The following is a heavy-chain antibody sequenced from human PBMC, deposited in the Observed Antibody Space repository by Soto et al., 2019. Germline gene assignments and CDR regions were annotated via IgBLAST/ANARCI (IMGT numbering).Heavy chain of an antibody. V-gene: IGHV3-73*02. CDR2: IRTKTNNYAT. J-gene: IGHJ4*02. D-gene: IGHD1-26*01. Sequence: EVQLVESGGGLVQPGGSLKLSCAASGFTFSGSTMHWVRQASEKGLEWVGHIRTKTNNYATAYAASLKGRFTISRDDSKNTAYLQMNSLKTEDAALYYCTREGAAHDSWGQGTLVTVSS. CDR1: GFTFSGST. CDR3: TREGAAHDS.